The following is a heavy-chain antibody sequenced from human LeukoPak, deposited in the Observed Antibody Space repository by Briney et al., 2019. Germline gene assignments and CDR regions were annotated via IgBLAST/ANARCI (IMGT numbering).Heavy chain of an antibody. CDR3: ARLRGYTFWPHLDS. CDR1: GFTFSDYY. V-gene: IGHV3-11*04. Sequence: PGGSLRLSCAASGFTFSDYYTSWIRQAPGKGLEWVSYISSSGSTIYYADSVKGRFTISRDNAKNSLYLQMNTLRAEDTAVYYCARLRGYTFWPHLDSWGQGTLVTVSS. CDR2: ISSSGSTI. D-gene: IGHD6-13*01. J-gene: IGHJ4*02.